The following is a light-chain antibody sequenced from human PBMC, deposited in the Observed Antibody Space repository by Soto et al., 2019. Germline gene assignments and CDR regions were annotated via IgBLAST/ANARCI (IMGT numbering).Light chain of an antibody. CDR2: GAS. V-gene: IGKV3-15*01. CDR1: QSISSN. CDR3: QQYGYSPIT. Sequence: EIVMTPSPATLPVSPGERATLSCRASQSISSNLAWYQQKPGQAPRLLIYGASTRANGIPDRFSGSGSGTDFTLTIDGLEPEDFVVYYCQQYGYSPITFGQGTRLEIK. J-gene: IGKJ5*01.